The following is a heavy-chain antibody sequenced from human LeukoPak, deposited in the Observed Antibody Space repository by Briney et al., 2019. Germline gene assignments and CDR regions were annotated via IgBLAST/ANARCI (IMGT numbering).Heavy chain of an antibody. J-gene: IGHJ6*02. CDR1: GFTFSSYG. CDR3: AKDIVVVPAARGRYYYYGMDV. D-gene: IGHD2-2*01. V-gene: IGHV3-30*18. Sequence: GGSLRLSCAASGFTFSSYGMHWVRQAPGKGLEWVAVISYDGSNKYYADSVKGRFTISRDNSKNTLYLQMNSLRAEDTAVYYCAKDIVVVPAARGRYYYYGMDVWGQGTTVTVSS. CDR2: ISYDGSNK.